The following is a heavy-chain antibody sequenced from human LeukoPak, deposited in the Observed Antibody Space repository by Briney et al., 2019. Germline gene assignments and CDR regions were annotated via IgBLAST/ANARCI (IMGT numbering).Heavy chain of an antibody. Sequence: GGSLRLSCAASGFTFDDYGMSWVRQAPGKGLEWVSGINWNGGSTGYADSVKGRFTISRDNAKNSLYLQMNSLRAEDTALYYCARARELMVYAAFDYWGQGTLVTVSS. CDR2: INWNGGST. CDR1: GFTFDDYG. CDR3: ARARELMVYAAFDY. V-gene: IGHV3-20*04. D-gene: IGHD2-8*01. J-gene: IGHJ4*02.